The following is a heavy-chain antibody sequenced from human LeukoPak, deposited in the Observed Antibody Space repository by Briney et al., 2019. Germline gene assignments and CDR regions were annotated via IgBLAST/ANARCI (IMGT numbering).Heavy chain of an antibody. Sequence: ASETLSLTCAVYGGSFSGYYWSWICQPPGKGLEWIGEINHSGSTNYNPSLKSRVTISVDTSKNQFSLKLSSVTAADTAVYYCVNYYDSSGYSGFDYWGQGTLVTVSS. CDR2: INHSGST. CDR1: GGSFSGYY. D-gene: IGHD3-22*01. J-gene: IGHJ4*02. CDR3: VNYYDSSGYSGFDY. V-gene: IGHV4-34*01.